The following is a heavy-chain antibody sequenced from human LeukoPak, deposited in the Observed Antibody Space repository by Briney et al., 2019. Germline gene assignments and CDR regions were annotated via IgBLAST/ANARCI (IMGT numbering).Heavy chain of an antibody. Sequence: GGSLRLSCAASGFTFSSYAMSGVREAPGKGREWVSAISGSGGSTYYADSVKGRFTISRDNSKNTLYLQMNSLRAEDTAVYYCAKYRPSANYFDYWGQGTLVTVSS. V-gene: IGHV3-23*01. CDR2: ISGSGGST. CDR3: AKYRPSANYFDY. CDR1: GFTFSSYA. D-gene: IGHD2-2*01. J-gene: IGHJ4*02.